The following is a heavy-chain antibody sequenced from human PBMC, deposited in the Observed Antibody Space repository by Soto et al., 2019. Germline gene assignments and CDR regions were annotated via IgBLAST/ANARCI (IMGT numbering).Heavy chain of an antibody. Sequence: SVKVSCKASGGTFSSYTISWVRQAPGQGLEWMGRIIPILGIANYAQKFQGRVTITADKSTSTAYMELSSLRSEDTAVYYCASDRTIFGVVINQYNWFDPWGQGTLVTVSS. CDR2: IIPILGIA. V-gene: IGHV1-69*02. J-gene: IGHJ5*02. D-gene: IGHD3-3*01. CDR3: ASDRTIFGVVINQYNWFDP. CDR1: GGTFSSYT.